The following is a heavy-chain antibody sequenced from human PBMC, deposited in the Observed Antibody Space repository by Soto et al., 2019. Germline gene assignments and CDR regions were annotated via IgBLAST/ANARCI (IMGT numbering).Heavy chain of an antibody. J-gene: IGHJ4*02. Sequence: ASETLSLTCAVSGGSISSGGYSWSWIRQPPGKGLEWIGYIYHSGSTYYNPSLKSRVTISVDRSKNQFSLKLSSVTAADTAVYYCARGGRGYSYGSFDYWGQGTLVTVSS. CDR2: IYHSGST. CDR1: GGSISSGGYS. V-gene: IGHV4-30-2*01. CDR3: ARGGRGYSYGSFDY. D-gene: IGHD5-18*01.